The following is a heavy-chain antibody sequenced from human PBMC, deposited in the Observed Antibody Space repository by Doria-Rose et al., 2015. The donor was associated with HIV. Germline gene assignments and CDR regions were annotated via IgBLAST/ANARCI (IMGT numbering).Heavy chain of an antibody. Sequence: SGPVLVKPTETLTLACTVSGVSLSSPGMGVSWIRQPPGTALEWLANIFSDDERSYKTSLKSRLPISRCTSKSQVVLTMTDMDPVDTATYYCARIKSSRWYHKYYFDFWGQGTLVIVSA. D-gene: IGHD6-13*01. CDR2: IFSDDER. V-gene: IGHV2-26*01. CDR1: GVSLSSPGMG. J-gene: IGHJ4*02. CDR3: ARIKSSRWYHKYYFDF.